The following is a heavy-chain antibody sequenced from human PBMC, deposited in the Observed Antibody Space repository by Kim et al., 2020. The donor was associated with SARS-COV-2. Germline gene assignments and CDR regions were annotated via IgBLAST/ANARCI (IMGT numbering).Heavy chain of an antibody. CDR2: INPSGGST. CDR1: GYTFTSYY. Sequence: ASVKVSCKASGYTFTSYYMHWVRQAPGQGLEWMGIINPSGGSTSYAQKFQGRVTMTRDTSTSTVYMELSSLRSEDTAVYYCARDYYYDSQLTPGYYYYYGMDVWGQGTTVTVSS. V-gene: IGHV1-46*01. D-gene: IGHD3-22*01. J-gene: IGHJ6*02. CDR3: ARDYYYDSQLTPGYYYYYGMDV.